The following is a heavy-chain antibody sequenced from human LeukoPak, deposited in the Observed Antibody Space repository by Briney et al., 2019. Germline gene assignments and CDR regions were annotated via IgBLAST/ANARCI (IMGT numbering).Heavy chain of an antibody. CDR2: TYYRSTWYN. CDR1: GDSVSSNSVT. J-gene: IGHJ5*02. V-gene: IGHV6-1*01. Sequence: QTLSLTCAISGDSVSSNSVTWNWIRQSPSRGLEWLGRTYYRSTWYNDYAVSVRGRITVNPDTSKNQFSLHLNSVTPEDTAVYYCARRLTQYDCFDPWGRESWSPSPQ. CDR3: ARRLTQYDCFDP. D-gene: IGHD2-2*01.